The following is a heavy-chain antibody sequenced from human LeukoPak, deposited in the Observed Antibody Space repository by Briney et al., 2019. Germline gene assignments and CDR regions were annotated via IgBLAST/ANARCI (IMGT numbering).Heavy chain of an antibody. V-gene: IGHV4-34*01. CDR3: ASRPLYDSSPNDY. CDR2: INHSGST. J-gene: IGHJ4*02. D-gene: IGHD3-22*01. Sequence: SETLSLTCAVYGGSFSGYYWSWIRQPPGKGLGWIGEINHSGSTNYNPSLKSRVTISVDTSKNQFSLKLSSVTAADTAVYYCASRPLYDSSPNDYWGQGTLVTVSS. CDR1: GGSFSGYY.